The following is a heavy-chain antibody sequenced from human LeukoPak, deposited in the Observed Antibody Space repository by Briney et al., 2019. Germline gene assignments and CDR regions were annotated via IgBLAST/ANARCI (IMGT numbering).Heavy chain of an antibody. CDR3: ARHDSFIPY. J-gene: IGHJ4*02. V-gene: IGHV3-23*01. CDR1: GFTFNYYA. CDR2: ISDNEGST. D-gene: IGHD5-18*01. Sequence: GGSLRLSCAASGFTFNYYAMSWVRQAPGKGLEWVSGISDNEGSTYYTDPVQGRFTISRDNTKNTEYLQMNNLRPDDTAVYFCARHDSFIPYWGQGTLVTVSS.